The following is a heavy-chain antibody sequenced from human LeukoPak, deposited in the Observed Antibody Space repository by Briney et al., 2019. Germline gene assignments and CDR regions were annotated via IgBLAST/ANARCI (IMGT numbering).Heavy chain of an antibody. V-gene: IGHV3-23*01. J-gene: IGHJ3*02. CDR3: AKGGALDI. CDR2: ISSSGGTT. CDR1: GFIFNTYA. Sequence: GGSLRLSCAASGFIFNTYAMNWVRQTPGKGLEWVSAISSSGGTTNYVDSVKGRFTISRDNSKNMLYLQMNSLRAEDTAVYYCAKGGALDIWGQGTMVTVSS.